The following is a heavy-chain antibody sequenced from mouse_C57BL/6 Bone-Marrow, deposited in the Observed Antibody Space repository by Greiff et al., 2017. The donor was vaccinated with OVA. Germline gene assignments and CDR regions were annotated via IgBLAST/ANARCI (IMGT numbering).Heavy chain of an antibody. CDR3: ARETNSYFDY. V-gene: IGHV1-55*01. CDR1: GYTFTSYW. D-gene: IGHD4-1*01. J-gene: IGHJ2*01. Sequence: QVQLQQPGAELVKPGASVKMSCKASGYTFTSYWITWVKQRPGQGLEWIGDIYPGSGSTNYNEKFKSKSTLTVDTSSSTAYRQLSSLTSEDSAVYYCARETNSYFDYWGQGTTLTVSS. CDR2: IYPGSGST.